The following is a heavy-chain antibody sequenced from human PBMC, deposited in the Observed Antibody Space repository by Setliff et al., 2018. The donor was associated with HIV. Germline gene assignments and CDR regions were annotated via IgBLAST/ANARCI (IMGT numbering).Heavy chain of an antibody. Sequence: ETLSLTCTVSGGSISSNSYYWGWIRQPPGKGLEWIGSIYHSGRTYYNPSLKSRVTIPVDTSKNQFSLKLTSVTAADTAVYYCARDQPQDYDSLTGYYTGRYFDYWGRGTLVTVSS. J-gene: IGHJ4*02. D-gene: IGHD3-9*01. CDR3: ARDQPQDYDSLTGYYTGRYFDY. CDR1: GGSISSNSYY. CDR2: IYHSGRT. V-gene: IGHV4-39*07.